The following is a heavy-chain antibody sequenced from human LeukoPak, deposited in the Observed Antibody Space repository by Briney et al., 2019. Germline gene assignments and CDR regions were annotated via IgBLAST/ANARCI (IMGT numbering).Heavy chain of an antibody. Sequence: SETLSLTCTVSGDSVSNYYWSWIRQPPGKRLEWIGCIYYSESATYNPSLKSRVTISLDTSKNQFFLKLSSVAAADTAVYYCARKRSFDLWGQGTLVTVSS. CDR1: GDSVSNYY. J-gene: IGHJ4*02. CDR2: IYYSESA. D-gene: IGHD3-9*01. V-gene: IGHV4-59*02. CDR3: ARKRSFDL.